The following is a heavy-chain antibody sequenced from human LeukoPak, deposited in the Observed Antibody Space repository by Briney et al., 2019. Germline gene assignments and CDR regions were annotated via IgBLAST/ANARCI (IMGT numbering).Heavy chain of an antibody. CDR1: GGSISSSSYY. Sequence: SETLSLTCTVSGGSISSSSYYWGWIRQPPGKGLEWIGSIYYSGSTYYNPSLKSRVTISVDTSKNQFSLKLSSVTAADTAVYYCARAYPDYYYYMDVWGKGTTVTVSS. J-gene: IGHJ6*03. CDR2: IYYSGST. V-gene: IGHV4-39*07. CDR3: ARAYPDYYYYMDV.